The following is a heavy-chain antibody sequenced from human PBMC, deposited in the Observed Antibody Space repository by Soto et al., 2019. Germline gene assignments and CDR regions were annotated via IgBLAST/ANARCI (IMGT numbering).Heavy chain of an antibody. Sequence: GGSLRLSCAASGFTFDDYAMHWVRQAPGKGLEWVSGISWNSGSIGYADSVKGRFTISRDNAKNSLYLQMNNLRAEDTALYYCAKDNAYYYYYYMDVWGKGTTVTVSS. V-gene: IGHV3-9*01. CDR2: ISWNSGSI. CDR1: GFTFDDYA. CDR3: AKDNAYYYYYYMDV. J-gene: IGHJ6*03.